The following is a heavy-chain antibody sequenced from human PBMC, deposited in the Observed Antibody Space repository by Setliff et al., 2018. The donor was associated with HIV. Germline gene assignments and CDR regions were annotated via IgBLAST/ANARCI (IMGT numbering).Heavy chain of an antibody. CDR3: ARGRGVFDL. V-gene: IGHV3-7*01. D-gene: IGHD2-8*01. J-gene: IGHJ2*01. Sequence: PGGSLRLSCAASGFTFSSYWMGWVRQTPGKRLEWVANTRQDEGEKFYVDSVEGRFTISRDNSKYLVYLQMANLRVEDTAVYFCARGRGVFDLWGRGTLVTVSS. CDR2: TRQDEGEK. CDR1: GFTFSSYW.